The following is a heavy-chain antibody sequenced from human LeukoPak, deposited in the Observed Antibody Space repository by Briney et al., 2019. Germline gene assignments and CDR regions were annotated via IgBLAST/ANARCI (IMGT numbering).Heavy chain of an antibody. J-gene: IGHJ6*02. D-gene: IGHD3-9*01. CDR1: GFTFSSYG. CDR2: ISYDGSNK. Sequence: GRSLRLSCAASGFTFSSYGMHWVRQAPGKGLEWVAVISYDGSNKYYADSVKGRFTISRDNSKNTLYLQMNSLRAEDTAVYYCARGPHYDILTGYTYGMDVWGQGTTVTVSS. CDR3: ARGPHYDILTGYTYGMDV. V-gene: IGHV3-30*03.